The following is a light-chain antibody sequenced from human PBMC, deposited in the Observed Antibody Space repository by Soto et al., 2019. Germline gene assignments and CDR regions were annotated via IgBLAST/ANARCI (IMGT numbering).Light chain of an antibody. CDR2: DVS. J-gene: IGLJ1*01. Sequence: QSVLTQPASVSGSPGQSITISCTGTSSDVGGYNYVSWYQLHPGKAPKLMIYDVSNRPSGVSNRFSGSKSGNTASLTISGLQAEDEADYHCSSYKRTSIVFGTGTKLTVL. V-gene: IGLV2-14*01. CDR3: SSYKRTSIV. CDR1: SSDVGGYNY.